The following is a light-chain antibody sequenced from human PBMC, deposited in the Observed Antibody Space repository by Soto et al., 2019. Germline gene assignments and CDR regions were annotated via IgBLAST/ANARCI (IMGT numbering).Light chain of an antibody. CDR1: SSNIGAGYD. J-gene: IGLJ2*01. CDR3: QSYDSSLSGSGV. V-gene: IGLV1-40*01. Sequence: QSVLTQPPSVSGAPGQRVTISCTGSSSNIGAGYDVHWYQQLPGTAPKLLIYGNSNRPSGVPDRFSGSKSGTSASLAITGLRPEDEADYYYQSYDSSLSGSGVFGGGTKVTVL. CDR2: GNS.